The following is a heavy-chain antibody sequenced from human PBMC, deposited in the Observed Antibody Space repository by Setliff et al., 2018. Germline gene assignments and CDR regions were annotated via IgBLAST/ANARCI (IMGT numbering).Heavy chain of an antibody. CDR1: GYTFTTYA. V-gene: IGHV1-3*01. Sequence: ASVKVSCKASGYTFTTYAIHWVRQAPGHGQRLEWMGWINAANDNTKYSQKFQGRVTFTRDTSASTAYMELSSLGSEDTAIYYCARDLQQLAGIDYWGQGTLVTVSS. CDR3: ARDLQQLAGIDY. J-gene: IGHJ4*02. CDR2: INAANDNT. D-gene: IGHD6-13*01.